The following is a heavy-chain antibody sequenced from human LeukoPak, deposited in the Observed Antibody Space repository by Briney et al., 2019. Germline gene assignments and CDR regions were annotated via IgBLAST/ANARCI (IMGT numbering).Heavy chain of an antibody. V-gene: IGHV1-8*01. D-gene: IGHD3-10*01. CDR1: GYTFTSYD. CDR2: MNPNRGDT. CDR3: ARGQAKLIWFGESSNWFDP. Sequence: ASGRVSCKASGYTFTSYDINWLRQATGQGLERMGWMNPNRGDTGYAQKFQGRVTMTRNTSISTAYMELSSLRSEDTAVYYCARGQAKLIWFGESSNWFDPWGQGTLVTVSS. J-gene: IGHJ5*02.